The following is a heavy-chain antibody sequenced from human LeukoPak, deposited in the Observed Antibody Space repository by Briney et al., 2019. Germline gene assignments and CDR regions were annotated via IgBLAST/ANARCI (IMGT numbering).Heavy chain of an antibody. V-gene: IGHV3-48*02. J-gene: IGHJ3*02. Sequence: GGSLRLSCAASGFTFSSYTMNWVRKAPGKGLGWISYISSSSSIMYYADSVKGRFSISRDNAKNSLYLQMNSLRDEDTAVYYCARDKSGSDSARGAVIDICGQGAMVTVSS. CDR2: ISSSSSIM. D-gene: IGHD1-26*01. CDR3: ARDKSGSDSARGAVIDI. CDR1: GFTFSSYT.